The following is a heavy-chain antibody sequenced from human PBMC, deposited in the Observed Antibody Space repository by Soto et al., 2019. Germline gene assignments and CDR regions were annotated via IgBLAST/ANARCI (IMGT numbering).Heavy chain of an antibody. CDR2: IYYSGST. V-gene: IGHV4-59*01. D-gene: IGHD4-17*01. Sequence: SETLSLTCTVSGGSISSYYWSWIRQPPGKGLEWIGYIYYSGSTNYNPSLKSRVTISVDTSKNQFSLKLSSVTAADTAVYYCARGELGDYGGGNFDYWGQGTLVTVSS. J-gene: IGHJ4*02. CDR1: GGSISSYY. CDR3: ARGELGDYGGGNFDY.